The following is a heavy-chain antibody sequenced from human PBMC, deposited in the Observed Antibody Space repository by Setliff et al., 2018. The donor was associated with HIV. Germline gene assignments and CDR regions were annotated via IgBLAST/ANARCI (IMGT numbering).Heavy chain of an antibody. V-gene: IGHV4-39*01. D-gene: IGHD6-6*01. Sequence: PSETLSLTCTVSGASLSRSTYYWGWFRQPPGKGLEWIGTMYSSGTTYYNPSLKSRVTISVDTAQNQFSLRLTSVTAADTARYYCARHDGMKAARRYNNDYMDVWGKGTTVTVSS. J-gene: IGHJ6*03. CDR1: GASLSRSTYY. CDR3: ARHDGMKAARRYNNDYMDV. CDR2: MYSSGTT.